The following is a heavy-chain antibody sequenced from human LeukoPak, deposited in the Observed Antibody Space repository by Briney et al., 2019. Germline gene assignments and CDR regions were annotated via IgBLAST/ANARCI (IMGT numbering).Heavy chain of an antibody. V-gene: IGHV3-30*18. D-gene: IGHD6-19*01. CDR3: AKVADSGYSSGWYEYYFDY. Sequence: GRSLRLSCAVSGFTFSSYGMHWVRQAPGKGLEWVAVISYDGSNKYYADSVKGRFTISRDNSKNTLYLQMNSLRAEDTAVYYCAKVADSGYSSGWYEYYFDYWGQGTLVTVSS. J-gene: IGHJ4*02. CDR2: ISYDGSNK. CDR1: GFTFSSYG.